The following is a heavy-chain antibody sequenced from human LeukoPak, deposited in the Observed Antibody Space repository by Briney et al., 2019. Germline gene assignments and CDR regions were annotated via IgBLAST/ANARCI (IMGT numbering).Heavy chain of an antibody. CDR3: ARDAGSVVVAATSDY. Sequence: GASVKVSCKASGYTFTGYYMHWVRQAPGQGLEWMGWINPNSGGTNYAQKFQGRVTMTRDTSISTAYMELSRLRSDDTAVYYCARDAGSVVVAATSDYWGQGTLVTVSS. CDR1: GYTFTGYY. D-gene: IGHD2-15*01. V-gene: IGHV1-2*02. CDR2: INPNSGGT. J-gene: IGHJ4*02.